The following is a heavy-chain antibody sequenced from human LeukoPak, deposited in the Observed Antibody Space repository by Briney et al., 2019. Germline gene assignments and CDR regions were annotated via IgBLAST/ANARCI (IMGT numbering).Heavy chain of an antibody. V-gene: IGHV1-2*02. D-gene: IGHD3-22*01. CDR3: TRTYYYDSSGYDTDFDY. CDR1: GYTFTGYY. Sequence: ASVKVSCKASGYTFTGYYMHWVRQAPGQGLEWMGWINPNSGGTNYARKFQGRVTMTRDTSISTAYMELSRLRSDDTAVYYCTRTYYYDSSGYDTDFDYWGQGTLVTVSS. CDR2: INPNSGGT. J-gene: IGHJ4*02.